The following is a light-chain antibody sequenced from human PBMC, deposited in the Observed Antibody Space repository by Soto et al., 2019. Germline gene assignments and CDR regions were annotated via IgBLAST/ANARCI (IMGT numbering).Light chain of an antibody. CDR2: DDN. CDR1: SANIGGNS. CDR3: GSWDSSLSAYV. Sequence: QSVLTQPPSVSAAPGQKVTISCSGSSANIGGNSVSWYQQLPGTAPKLLIYDDNKRPSGIPDRFSGSKSGTSATLGITGFQTGDEADYYCGSWDSSLSAYVFXTGTKVTV. V-gene: IGLV1-51*01. J-gene: IGLJ1*01.